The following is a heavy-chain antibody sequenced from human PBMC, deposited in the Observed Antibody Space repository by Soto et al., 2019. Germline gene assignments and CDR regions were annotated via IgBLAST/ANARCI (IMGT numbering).Heavy chain of an antibody. CDR1: GFTFSSFA. Sequence: PGGSLRLPCAASGFTFSSFAMSWVRQAPGKGLKWVSAISGSGGSTYYADSVKGRFTISRDNSKNTLYLQMNSLRAEDTAVYYCAKDTGSGSYYIAQPHNWFDPWGQGTLVTVSS. CDR3: AKDTGSGSYYIAQPHNWFDP. CDR2: ISGSGGST. V-gene: IGHV3-23*01. D-gene: IGHD3-10*01. J-gene: IGHJ5*02.